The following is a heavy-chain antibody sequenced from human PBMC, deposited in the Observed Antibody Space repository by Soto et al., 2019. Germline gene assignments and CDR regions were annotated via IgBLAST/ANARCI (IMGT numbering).Heavy chain of an antibody. D-gene: IGHD3-3*01. CDR2: ISAYNGNT. J-gene: IGHJ4*02. Sequence: QVQLVQSGAEVKKPGASVKVSCKASGYTFTSYGISWVRQAPGQGLEWMGWISAYNGNTNYAQQLQGIVTMTTDTSPSTAYTERRSLRSDDTAVYYCARDKGSYDFWSGYYPHWGQGTLVTFSS. CDR1: GYTFTSYG. V-gene: IGHV1-18*04. CDR3: ARDKGSYDFWSGYYPH.